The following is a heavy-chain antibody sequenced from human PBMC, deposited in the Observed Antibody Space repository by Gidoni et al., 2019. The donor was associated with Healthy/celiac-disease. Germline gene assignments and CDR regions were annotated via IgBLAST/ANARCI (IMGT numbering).Heavy chain of an antibody. Sequence: EVQLVESGGGLVKPGRSLRISCTASGFTFGDYAMSWFRQAPGKGLEWVGFIRSKAYGGTTEYAASVKGRFTISRDDSKSISYLQMNSRKTEDTAVYYCTRGYDSSGYYPSFDYWGQGTLVTVSS. V-gene: IGHV3-49*05. CDR3: TRGYDSSGYYPSFDY. CDR1: GFTFGDYA. D-gene: IGHD3-22*01. J-gene: IGHJ4*02. CDR2: IRSKAYGGTT.